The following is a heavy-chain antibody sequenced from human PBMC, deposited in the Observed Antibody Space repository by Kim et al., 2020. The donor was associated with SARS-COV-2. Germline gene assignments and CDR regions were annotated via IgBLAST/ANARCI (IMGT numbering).Heavy chain of an antibody. Sequence: GGSLRLSCASSGFNFNEYWMSWVRLAPGKGLEWVANVKGDGSEKYYADSVKGRFTVSRDNAQNSLYLQMKYLGVDDTAVYYCARLGGGSGSLDYWGQGTLVTVSS. CDR1: GFNFNEYW. J-gene: IGHJ4*02. CDR3: ARLGGGSGSLDY. V-gene: IGHV3-7*01. CDR2: VKGDGSEK. D-gene: IGHD3-10*01.